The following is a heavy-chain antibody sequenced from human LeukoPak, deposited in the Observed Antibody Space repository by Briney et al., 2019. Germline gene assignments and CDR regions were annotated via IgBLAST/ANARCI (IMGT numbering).Heavy chain of an antibody. V-gene: IGHV4-4*07. J-gene: IGHJ4*02. Sequence: SETLSLTCTVSGGSISSYYWSWIRQPAGKGLEWIGRIYTSGSTNYNPSLKSRVTISVDTSKNQFSLKLSSVTAADTAVYYCAREYSSSISLDYWGQGTLVTVSS. CDR1: GGSISSYY. CDR2: IYTSGST. D-gene: IGHD6-6*01. CDR3: AREYSSSISLDY.